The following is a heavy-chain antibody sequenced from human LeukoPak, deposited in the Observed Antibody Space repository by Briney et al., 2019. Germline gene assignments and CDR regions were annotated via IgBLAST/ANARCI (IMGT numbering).Heavy chain of an antibody. CDR1: GFTFTSSA. V-gene: IGHV1-58*01. J-gene: IGHJ4*02. CDR2: IIVGSGST. CDR3: VAGPYDSRGYYRIFDY. Sequence: SVKVSCKASGFTFTSSAVQWVRQARGQRLEWIGWIIVGSGSTNYAQKFQERVIITRDMSTSTAYMELSSLRSEDTAVFYCVAGPYDSRGYYRIFDYWGQGTLVTVSS. D-gene: IGHD3-22*01.